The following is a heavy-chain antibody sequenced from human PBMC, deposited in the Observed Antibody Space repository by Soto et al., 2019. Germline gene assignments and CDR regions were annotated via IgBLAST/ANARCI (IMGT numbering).Heavy chain of an antibody. D-gene: IGHD3-9*01. Sequence: QITLKESGPTLVKPTQTLTLTCTFSGFSLSTSGVGVGWIRQPPGKALEWLALIYWDDDKRYSPSLKSRLTITKDTPKNQVVLTMTNMDPVDTATYSCAHMGRYYDILTGYSWTIDYWGQGTLVTVSS. CDR3: AHMGRYYDILTGYSWTIDY. CDR1: GFSLSTSGVG. CDR2: IYWDDDK. J-gene: IGHJ4*02. V-gene: IGHV2-5*02.